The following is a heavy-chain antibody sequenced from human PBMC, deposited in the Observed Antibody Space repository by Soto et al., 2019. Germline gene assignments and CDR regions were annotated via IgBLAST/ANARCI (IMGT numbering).Heavy chain of an antibody. D-gene: IGHD2-2*01. CDR3: ATLKVDQLLREESDWFDA. Sequence: NPQETLSLTCVVFGGCLSSSNWWSWVRQAPGKGLEWIGEIYHSGSTNYNPSLKSRVTISVDKSKNQFSLKLSSVTAAETAVYYCATLKVDQLLREESDWFDAWGQGTLVTVSS. CDR1: GGCLSSSNW. CDR2: IYHSGST. J-gene: IGHJ5*02. V-gene: IGHV4-4*03.